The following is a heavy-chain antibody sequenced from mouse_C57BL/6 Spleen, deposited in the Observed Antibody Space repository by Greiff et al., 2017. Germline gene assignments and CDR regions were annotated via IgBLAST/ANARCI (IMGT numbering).Heavy chain of an antibody. CDR3: TGGRNYDGYPDAMDD. J-gene: IGHJ4*01. CDR2: ISSGGDYI. CDR1: GFTFSSYA. V-gene: IGHV5-9-1*02. Sequence: EVKLVESGEGLVKPGGSLKLSCAASGFTFSSYAMSWVRQTPEKRLEWVAYISSGGDYIYYADTVKGRFTISRDNARNTLYRQMSSLKSEDTTMYYCTGGRNYDGYPDAMDDWGQGTSVTVSS. D-gene: IGHD2-3*01.